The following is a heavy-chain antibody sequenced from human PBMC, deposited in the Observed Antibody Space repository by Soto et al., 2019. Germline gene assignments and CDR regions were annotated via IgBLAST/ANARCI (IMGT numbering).Heavy chain of an antibody. Sequence: GGSLRLSCAASGFTFSSYAMSWVRQAPGKGLEWVSAISGSGGSTYYADSVKGRFTISRDNSKNTLYLQMNSLRAEDTAVYYCAKDGVASYDSSGYYPPEFDYWGQGTLVTVSS. CDR1: GFTFSSYA. CDR2: ISGSGGST. D-gene: IGHD3-22*01. J-gene: IGHJ4*02. CDR3: AKDGVASYDSSGYYPPEFDY. V-gene: IGHV3-23*01.